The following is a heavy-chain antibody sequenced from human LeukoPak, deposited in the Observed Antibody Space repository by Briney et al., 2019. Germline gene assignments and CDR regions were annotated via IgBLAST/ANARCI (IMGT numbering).Heavy chain of an antibody. D-gene: IGHD3-3*01. CDR1: RFTFNTYA. CDR3: AKVEGYDFWSFYFDY. Sequence: GGSLRLSCVASRFTFNTYAVNWVRQAPGKGLEWVSAISSSGGSTYYADSVKGRFTISRDNSKNTLYLQMNSLRAEDTAVYYCAKVEGYDFWSFYFDYWGQGTLVTVSS. CDR2: ISSSGGST. V-gene: IGHV3-23*01. J-gene: IGHJ4*02.